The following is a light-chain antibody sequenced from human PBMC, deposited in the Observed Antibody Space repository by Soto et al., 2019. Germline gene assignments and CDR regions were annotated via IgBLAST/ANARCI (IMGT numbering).Light chain of an antibody. V-gene: IGLV8-61*01. J-gene: IGLJ3*02. CDR2: NTY. Sequence: QTVVTQQPSFSVSPGGTVTLTCALSSCSVATSYYPAWYQQAPGQAPRPLIYNTYTRSSGVPDRFSGSILGTKAVLTITGDQEDEEDDYYCALYISRGAWVFGGGTQLTVL. CDR3: ALYISRGAWV. CDR1: SCSVATSYY.